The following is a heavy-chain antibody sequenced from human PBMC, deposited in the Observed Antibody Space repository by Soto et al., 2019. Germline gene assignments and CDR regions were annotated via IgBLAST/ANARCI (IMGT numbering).Heavy chain of an antibody. CDR3: AKDLASIGYYDFWSGYCFDY. CDR1: GFTFSSYG. D-gene: IGHD3-3*01. J-gene: IGHJ4*02. V-gene: IGHV3-30*18. CDR2: ISYDGSNK. Sequence: GGSLRLSCAASGFTFSSYGMHWVRQAPGKGLEWVAVISYDGSNKYYTDSVKGRFTISRDNSKNTLYLQMNSLRAEDTAVYYCAKDLASIGYYDFWSGYCFDYWGQGTLVTVSS.